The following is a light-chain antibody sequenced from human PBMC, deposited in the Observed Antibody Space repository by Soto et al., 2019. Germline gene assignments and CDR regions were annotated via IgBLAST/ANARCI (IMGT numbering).Light chain of an antibody. CDR3: SSYTSGSTRV. J-gene: IGLJ3*02. Sequence: QSALTQPASVSGSPGQAITISCTGTSSDVGGYNYVSWYQQHPGKAPKLMIYEVSNRPSGVSNRFSGSSSGNRAYLTISGLQSEDEEDYYFSSYTSGSTRVCGGGTKVTVL. CDR2: EVS. V-gene: IGLV2-14*01. CDR1: SSDVGGYNY.